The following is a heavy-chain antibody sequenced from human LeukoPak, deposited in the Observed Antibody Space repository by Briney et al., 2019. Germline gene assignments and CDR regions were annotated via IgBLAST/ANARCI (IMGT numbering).Heavy chain of an antibody. CDR2: ISGSGGST. CDR1: GFTFSSNA. CDR3: AKDLSAARNYYYGMDV. D-gene: IGHD6-13*01. Sequence: PGGSLRLSCAASGFTFSSNAMSWVRQAPRKGLEWVSAISGSGGSTYYADSVKGRFTISGDNSKNTLYLQMNSLRVEDTAVYYCAKDLSAARNYYYGMDVWGQGTMVTVSS. J-gene: IGHJ6*02. V-gene: IGHV3-23*01.